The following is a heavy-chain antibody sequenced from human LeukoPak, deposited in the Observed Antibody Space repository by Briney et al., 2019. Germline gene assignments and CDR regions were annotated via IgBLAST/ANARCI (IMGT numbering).Heavy chain of an antibody. D-gene: IGHD3-22*01. Sequence: ASVKVSCKASGGTFSSYAISWVRQAPGQGPEWMGRIIPILGIANYAQKFQGRVTITADKSTSTAYMELSSLRSEDTAVYYCARDSGSYYYDSSGYGSGMDVWGQGTTVTVSS. CDR1: GGTFSSYA. V-gene: IGHV1-69*04. J-gene: IGHJ6*02. CDR2: IIPILGIA. CDR3: ARDSGSYYYDSSGYGSGMDV.